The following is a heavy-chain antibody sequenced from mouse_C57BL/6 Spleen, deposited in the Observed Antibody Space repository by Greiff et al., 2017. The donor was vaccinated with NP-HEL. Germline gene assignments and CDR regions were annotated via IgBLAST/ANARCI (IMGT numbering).Heavy chain of an antibody. CDR2: ISSGSSTI. Sequence: VQLQESGGGLVKPGGSLKLSCAASGFTFSDYGMHWVRQAPEKGLEWVAYISSGSSTIYYADTVKGRFTISRDNAKNTLFLQMTSLRSEDTAMYYCAGNYYGSSYYFDYWGQGTTLTVSS. CDR3: AGNYYGSSYYFDY. V-gene: IGHV5-17*01. J-gene: IGHJ2*01. D-gene: IGHD1-1*01. CDR1: GFTFSDYG.